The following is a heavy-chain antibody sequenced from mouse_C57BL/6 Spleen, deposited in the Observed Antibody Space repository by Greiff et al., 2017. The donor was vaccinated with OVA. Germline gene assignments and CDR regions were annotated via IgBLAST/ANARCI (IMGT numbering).Heavy chain of an antibody. D-gene: IGHD1-1*02. J-gene: IGHJ4*01. Sequence: VQLKESVAELVRPGASVKLSCTASGFNIKNPYMHWVTQRPEQGLEWIGRIDPANGNTQYAPKFQGKATITADTSSNTAYLQLSSLTSADTAIYYCARGGLKLNYAMDYWGQGTSVTVSS. V-gene: IGHV14-3*01. CDR2: IDPANGNT. CDR3: ARGGLKLNYAMDY. CDR1: GFNIKNPY.